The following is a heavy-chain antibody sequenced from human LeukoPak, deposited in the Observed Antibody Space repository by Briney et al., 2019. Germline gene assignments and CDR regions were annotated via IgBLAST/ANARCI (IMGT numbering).Heavy chain of an antibody. CDR1: GGTFSSYA. CDR3: ASPRRADYYDSSGYLVY. V-gene: IGHV1-69*13. CDR2: IIPIFGTA. D-gene: IGHD3-22*01. Sequence: SVKVSCKASGGTFSSYAISWVRQAPGQGLEWMGGIIPIFGTANYAQKFQGRVTITADESTSTAYMELSSLRSEDTAVYYCASPRRADYYDSSGYLVYWGQGTLVTVSS. J-gene: IGHJ4*02.